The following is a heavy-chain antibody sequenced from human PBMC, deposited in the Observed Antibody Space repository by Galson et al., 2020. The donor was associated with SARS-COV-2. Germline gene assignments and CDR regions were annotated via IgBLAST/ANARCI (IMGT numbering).Heavy chain of an antibody. Sequence: SLTLSCAASGFSFSNYRIPWVHQPPGVGREWVSRINTDGTNITYADSVKGRFTITRDNAKNTLYLQMNSVRSEDTALYYWAGALAIWGQGTLVTVSS. CDR2: INTDGTNI. CDR3: AGALAI. V-gene: IGHV3-74*01. CDR1: GFSFSNYR. J-gene: IGHJ4*02.